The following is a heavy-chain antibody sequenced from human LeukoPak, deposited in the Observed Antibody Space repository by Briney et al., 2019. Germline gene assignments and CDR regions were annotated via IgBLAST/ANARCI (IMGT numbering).Heavy chain of an antibody. CDR2: MSPNTGNK. V-gene: IGHV1-8*03. CDR1: GGTFSSYA. Sequence: GASVKVSCKASGGTFSSYAINWVRQATGQGLEWMGWMSPNTGNKGYAQKFQGRISITTSTSISTAFMELNDLRIEDTAVYYCARGAPYTNSPYWGQGTLVTVSS. D-gene: IGHD4-11*01. CDR3: ARGAPYTNSPY. J-gene: IGHJ4*02.